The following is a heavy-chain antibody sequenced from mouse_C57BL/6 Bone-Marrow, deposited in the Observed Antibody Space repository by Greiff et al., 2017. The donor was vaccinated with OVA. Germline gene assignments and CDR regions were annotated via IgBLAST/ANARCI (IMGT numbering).Heavy chain of an antibody. CDR1: GFTFSDYG. V-gene: IGHV5-17*01. CDR3: ARDGNPCFDV. CDR2: ISGGSSTI. J-gene: IGHJ1*03. D-gene: IGHD2-1*01. Sequence: DVMLVESGGGLVKPGGSLKLSCAASGFTFSDYGMHWVRQAPEKGLEWVAYISGGSSTIYYADTVKGRFTISRDTAKNTLFLQMTSLRSEDTAMYYCARDGNPCFDVWGKRTTVTVSS.